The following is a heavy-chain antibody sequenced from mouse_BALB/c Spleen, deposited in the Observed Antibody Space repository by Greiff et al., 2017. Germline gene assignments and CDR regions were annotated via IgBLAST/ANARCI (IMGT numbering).Heavy chain of an antibody. CDR3: TRERPTATGYFDV. CDR1: GFTFSNYW. CDR2: IRLKSNNYAT. J-gene: IGHJ1*01. Sequence: DVMLVESGGGLVKPGGSLKLSCAASGFTFSNYWMNWVRQSPEKGLEWVAEIRLKSNNYATHYAESVKGRFTISRDDSKSSVYLQMNNLRAEDTGIYYCTRERPTATGYFDVWGAGTTVTVSS. D-gene: IGHD1-2*01. V-gene: IGHV6-6*02.